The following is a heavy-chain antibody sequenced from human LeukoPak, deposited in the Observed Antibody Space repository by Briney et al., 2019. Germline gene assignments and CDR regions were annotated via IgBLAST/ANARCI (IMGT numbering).Heavy chain of an antibody. CDR2: IFHSGST. V-gene: IGHV4-59*01. CDR1: GGSISSYH. CDR3: ARDQNRAFDM. Sequence: PSETLSLTRILSGGSISSYHWRCIREPPGGRVEWIGYIFHSGSTNYNPCLKSRVTISADTSKNQFSLKVSSMTAADTAVYYCARDQNRAFDMWGQGTMVTVSS. J-gene: IGHJ3*02.